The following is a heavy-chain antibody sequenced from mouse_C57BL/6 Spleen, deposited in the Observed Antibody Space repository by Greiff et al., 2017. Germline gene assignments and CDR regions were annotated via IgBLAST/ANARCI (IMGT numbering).Heavy chain of an antibody. V-gene: IGHV14-4*01. Sequence: EVQLQQSGAELVRPGASVKLSCTASGFNIKDDYMHWVKQRPEQGLEWIGWIDPENGDTEYASKFQGKATITADTSSNTAYLQLSSLTSEDTAVYYCTRGMITTVFDDWGQGTTRTVSS. D-gene: IGHD2-4*01. CDR2: IDPENGDT. J-gene: IGHJ2*01. CDR3: TRGMITTVFDD. CDR1: GFNIKDDY.